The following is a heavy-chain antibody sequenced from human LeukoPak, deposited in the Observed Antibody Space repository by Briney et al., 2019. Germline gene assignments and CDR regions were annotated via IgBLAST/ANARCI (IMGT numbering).Heavy chain of an antibody. CDR2: IIPILGIA. Sequence: ASVKVSCKASGGTFSSYAISWVRQAPGQGLEWMGRIIPILGIANYAQKFQGRVTITADKSTSTAYMELSSLRSEDTAVYYCAREDGGMVRGVRLYYYGMDVWGQGTTVTVSS. CDR1: GGTFSSYA. D-gene: IGHD3-10*01. J-gene: IGHJ6*02. CDR3: AREDGGMVRGVRLYYYGMDV. V-gene: IGHV1-69*04.